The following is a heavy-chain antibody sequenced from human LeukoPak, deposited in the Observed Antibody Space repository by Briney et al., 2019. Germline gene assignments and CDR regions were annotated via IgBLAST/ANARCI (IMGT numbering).Heavy chain of an antibody. CDR1: GFTFSDYS. CDR2: ISSSGRII. CDR3: ARESQYSSGWFVYNWFDP. J-gene: IGHJ5*02. V-gene: IGHV3-11*01. Sequence: GGSLRLSCAASGFTFSDYSMSWIRQAPGKGLEWLSYISSSGRIIYYADSVKGRFTISRGNAKNSLYLQMNSLRAEDTAVYYCARESQYSSGWFVYNWFDPWGQGTLVTVSS. D-gene: IGHD6-13*01.